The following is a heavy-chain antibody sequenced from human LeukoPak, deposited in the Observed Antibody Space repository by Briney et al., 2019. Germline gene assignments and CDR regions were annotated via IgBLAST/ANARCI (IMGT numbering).Heavy chain of an antibody. CDR1: GGSVRSGGYY. Sequence: PSETLSLTCTVSGGSVRSGGYYWSWLRQRPGKGLEWIGHISYTGTTYYNPSLESRVTISVDTSENQFSLALRSLTAADTAVYYCARAVGYCTIGVCYEEDYFYYMDVWGKGTTVTVAS. CDR2: ISYTGTT. CDR3: ARAVGYCTIGVCYEEDYFYYMDV. D-gene: IGHD2-8*01. J-gene: IGHJ6*03. V-gene: IGHV4-31*03.